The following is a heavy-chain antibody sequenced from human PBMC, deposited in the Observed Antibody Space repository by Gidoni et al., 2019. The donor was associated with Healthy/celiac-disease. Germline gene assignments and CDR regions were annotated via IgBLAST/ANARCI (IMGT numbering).Heavy chain of an antibody. D-gene: IGHD3-22*01. CDR2: SYRGGST. CDR1: GFTVLSHY. CDR3: ARDRREGRYYDSSGAQRDYYYGMDV. Sequence: EVQLVQSGGGLVQPGGSLRLSCSASGFTVLSHYISWVRQAPGQGLEWVSVSYRGGSTYYADTVKGRFTISKHNTKNTLYLQMNSLRAEDTAVYYCARDRREGRYYDSSGAQRDYYYGMDVWGQGTTVTVSS. V-gene: IGHV3-53*04. J-gene: IGHJ6*02.